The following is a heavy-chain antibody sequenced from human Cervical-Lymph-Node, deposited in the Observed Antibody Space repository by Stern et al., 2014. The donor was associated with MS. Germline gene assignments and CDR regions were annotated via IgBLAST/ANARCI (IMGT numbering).Heavy chain of an antibody. CDR3: ARHLGSHESGWFDP. CDR1: GGTLISYP. D-gene: IGHD1-26*01. CDR2: IMPILGTS. J-gene: IGHJ5*02. Sequence: VQLVESGAEVKKPGSSVKVSCQASGGTLISYPISWVRQAPGQGLEWLGGIMPILGTSNYAHKFQGRFTITADESTTTIYMELRSLKSEDTAVYYCARHLGSHESGWFDPWGQGTLVTVSS. V-gene: IGHV1-69*01.